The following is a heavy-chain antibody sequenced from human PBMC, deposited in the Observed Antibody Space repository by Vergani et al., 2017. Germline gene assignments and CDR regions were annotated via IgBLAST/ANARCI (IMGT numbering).Heavy chain of an antibody. CDR2: IYSGGST. D-gene: IGHD1-26*01. V-gene: IGHV3-53*01. CDR3: ARGGGSHSGSPLDAFDI. Sequence: EVQLVESGGGLIQPGGSLRLSCAASGFTVSSYYMSWVRQAPGKGLEWVSVIYSGGSTYYADPVKGRFTISRDNSKNTRYLQMNSLRAEDTAVYYCARGGGSHSGSPLDAFDIWGQGTMVTVSS. J-gene: IGHJ3*02. CDR1: GFTVSSYY.